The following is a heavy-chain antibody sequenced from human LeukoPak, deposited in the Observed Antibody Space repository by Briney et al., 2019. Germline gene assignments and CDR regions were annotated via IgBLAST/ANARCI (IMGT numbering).Heavy chain of an antibody. V-gene: IGHV5-51*01. CDR1: GYSFTSYW. D-gene: IGHD2-15*01. Sequence: GESLQISCKGSGYSFTSYWIAWVRQMPGKGLEWMGIIYPGDSDIRYSPSFQGQVTISADKSISTAYLQWSSLKASDTAMHYCARLDPQVGGFDYWGQGTLVTVSS. CDR3: ARLDPQVGGFDY. CDR2: IYPGDSDI. J-gene: IGHJ4*02.